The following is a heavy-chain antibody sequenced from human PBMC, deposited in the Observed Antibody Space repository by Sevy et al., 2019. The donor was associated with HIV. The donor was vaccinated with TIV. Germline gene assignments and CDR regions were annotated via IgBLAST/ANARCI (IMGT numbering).Heavy chain of an antibody. D-gene: IGHD2-15*01. Sequence: GSLRLSCAASGFTFDDYTMHWVRQAPGKGLEWVSLISWDGGSTYYADSVKGRFTISRDNSKNSRYLQMNSLRTEDTALYYCAKGPEDCSGGSCYPYGMDVWGQGTTVTVSS. J-gene: IGHJ6*02. CDR3: AKGPEDCSGGSCYPYGMDV. CDR2: ISWDGGST. V-gene: IGHV3-43*01. CDR1: GFTFDDYT.